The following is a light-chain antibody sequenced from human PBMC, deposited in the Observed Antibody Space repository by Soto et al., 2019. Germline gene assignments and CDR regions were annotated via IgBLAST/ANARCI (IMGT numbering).Light chain of an antibody. CDR1: SSDVGGYKF. J-gene: IGLJ3*02. CDR2: EVN. Sequence: QSVLTQLASVSASPGQSITISCTGTSSDVGGYKFVSWYQHHPGKAPKLMIYEVNNRPSGVSNRFSGSKSGNTASLTISGLQPEDEADYYCLSYTSANTRVFGGGTQLTVL. V-gene: IGLV2-14*01. CDR3: LSYTSANTRV.